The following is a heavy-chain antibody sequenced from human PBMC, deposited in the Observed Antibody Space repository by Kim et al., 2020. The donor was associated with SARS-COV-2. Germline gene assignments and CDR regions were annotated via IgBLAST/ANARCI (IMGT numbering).Heavy chain of an antibody. D-gene: IGHD3-16*02. CDR2: IYYSGST. J-gene: IGHJ4*02. V-gene: IGHV4-30-4*01. Sequence: SETLSLTCTVSGGSISSGDYYWSWIRQPPGKGLEWIGYIYYSGSTYYNPSLKSRVTISVDTSKNQFSLKLSSVTAADTAVYYCARGPGIMITFGGVISPGNLDYWGQGTLVTVSS. CDR3: ARGPGIMITFGGVISPGNLDY. CDR1: GGSISSGDYY.